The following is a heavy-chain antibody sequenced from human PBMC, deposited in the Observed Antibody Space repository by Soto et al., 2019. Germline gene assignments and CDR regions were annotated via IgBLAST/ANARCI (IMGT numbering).Heavy chain of an antibody. V-gene: IGHV4-34*01. D-gene: IGHD2-21*01. CDR2: VSHHGTS. Sequence: PSETLSLTCVVYDGSLTEYHWSWVRQTPGKGLEWIGEVSHHGTSHYNPSLGSRVIMSFDTSKDQFSLTLQSVTAADTGIYYCARRQTGSCGVLPTPAPFDPWGPGTPVTVSS. J-gene: IGHJ5*02. CDR1: DGSLTEYH. CDR3: ARRQTGSCGVLPTPAPFDP.